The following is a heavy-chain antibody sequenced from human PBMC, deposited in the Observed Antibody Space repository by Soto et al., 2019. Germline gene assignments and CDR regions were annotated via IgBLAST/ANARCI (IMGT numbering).Heavy chain of an antibody. CDR1: GGSISSSSYY. V-gene: IGHV4-39*01. CDR2: IYYSGST. D-gene: IGHD3-3*01. CDR3: ARRPREVDFWSGYYMAFDY. Sequence: PSETLSLTCTVSGGSISSSSYYWGWIRQPPGKGLEWIGSIYYSGSTYYNPSLKSRVTISVDTSKNQFSLKLSSVTAADTAVYYCARRPREVDFWSGYYMAFDYWGQGTLVTVSS. J-gene: IGHJ4*02.